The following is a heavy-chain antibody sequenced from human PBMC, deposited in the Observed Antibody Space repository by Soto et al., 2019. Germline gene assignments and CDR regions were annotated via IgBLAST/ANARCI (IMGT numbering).Heavy chain of an antibody. CDR1: GYTFTTLF. D-gene: IGHD5-12*01. V-gene: IGHV1-3*01. J-gene: IGHJ4*02. CDR2: INPANGNT. Sequence: GASVKVSCKTSGYTFTTLFLHWMRQAPGQRLEWMGWINPANGNTLNSQKFLGRVSITRDTSATTAYMDLTSLTSEDTAVYYCARGPSSGCFDSWGQGTLVTVS. CDR3: ARGPSSGCFDS.